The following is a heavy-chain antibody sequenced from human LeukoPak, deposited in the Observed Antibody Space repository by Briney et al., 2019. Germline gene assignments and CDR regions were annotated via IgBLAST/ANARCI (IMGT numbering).Heavy chain of an antibody. D-gene: IGHD3-22*01. V-gene: IGHV4-59*08. CDR3: VRSGGYYYDAL. CDR2: IYYSGST. CDR1: GGSISSYY. Sequence: PSETLSLTCTVSGGSISSYYWSWIRQPPGKGLEWIGYIYYSGSTNYNPSLKSRVTISVDTSKNQFSLNLRSVTAADTAVYYCVRSGGYYYDALWGQGTLVTVSS. J-gene: IGHJ4*02.